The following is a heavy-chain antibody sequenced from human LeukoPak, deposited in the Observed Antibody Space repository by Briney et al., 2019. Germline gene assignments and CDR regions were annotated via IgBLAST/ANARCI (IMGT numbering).Heavy chain of an antibody. Sequence: ASVKVSCKASGYTFTSYYMHWARQAPGQGLEWMGIINPSGGSTSYAQKFQGRVAMTRDMSTSTAYMELRSLRSDDTAVYYCARGIFEDGFRDAFDIWGQGTMVTVSS. CDR3: ARGIFEDGFRDAFDI. D-gene: IGHD3-10*01. CDR1: GYTFTSYY. CDR2: INPSGGST. V-gene: IGHV1-46*01. J-gene: IGHJ3*02.